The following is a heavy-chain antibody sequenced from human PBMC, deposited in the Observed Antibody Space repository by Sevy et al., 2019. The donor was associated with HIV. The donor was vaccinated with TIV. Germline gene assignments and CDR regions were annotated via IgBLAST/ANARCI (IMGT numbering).Heavy chain of an antibody. J-gene: IGHJ4*02. D-gene: IGHD1-1*01. V-gene: IGHV3-33*01. Sequence: GGSLRLSCAASGFTFSSYGMHWVRQAPGKGLEWVAVIWFDGSNTFYADSVKGRVTISRDIAENTLHLQMNSLRAEDTAVYYCARDLESYNYGAYGPSFMPDYWGQGTVVTVSS. CDR3: ARDLESYNYGAYGPSFMPDY. CDR2: IWFDGSNT. CDR1: GFTFSSYG.